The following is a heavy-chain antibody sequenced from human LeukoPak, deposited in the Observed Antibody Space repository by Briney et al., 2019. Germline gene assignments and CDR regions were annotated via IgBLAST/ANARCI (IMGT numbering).Heavy chain of an antibody. Sequence: GASVKVSCKASGYTFTGYYMHWVRQAPGQGLEWMGWINPNSGGTNYAQKFQGRVTMTRDTSISTAYMELSRLRSDDTAVYYCARGFGYSSGWYGENWFDPWGQGTLVTASS. CDR2: INPNSGGT. J-gene: IGHJ5*02. V-gene: IGHV1-2*02. D-gene: IGHD6-19*01. CDR1: GYTFTGYY. CDR3: ARGFGYSSGWYGENWFDP.